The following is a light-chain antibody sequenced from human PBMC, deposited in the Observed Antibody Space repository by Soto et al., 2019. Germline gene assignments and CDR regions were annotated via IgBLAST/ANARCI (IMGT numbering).Light chain of an antibody. CDR1: SSNVGAYNY. CDR2: DVT. J-gene: IGLJ1*01. Sequence: QSALTQPRSVSGSPGQSVAISCTGTSSNVGAYNYVSWYQQHPGKAPKLIIYDVTKRPSGVPDRFSGSESGSTASLTISGLQTEDEADYYCCSFAGSYTYVFGTGTKLTVL. CDR3: CSFAGSYTYV. V-gene: IGLV2-11*01.